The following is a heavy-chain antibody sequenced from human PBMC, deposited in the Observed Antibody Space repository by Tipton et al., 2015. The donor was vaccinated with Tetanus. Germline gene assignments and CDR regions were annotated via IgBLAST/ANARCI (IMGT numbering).Heavy chain of an antibody. D-gene: IGHD1-26*01. J-gene: IGHJ4*02. Sequence: LRLSCTVSGGSVNSGSYCWSWIRQPPGKGLEWIGDIYQSGSTSYSPSLESRVTISLETSKNQFSLRLSSVTAADTAVYYCARDQARGSRGWNYFDFWGQGALVTVSS. CDR3: ARDQARGSRGWNYFDF. V-gene: IGHV4-61*01. CDR2: IYQSGST. CDR1: GGSVNSGSYC.